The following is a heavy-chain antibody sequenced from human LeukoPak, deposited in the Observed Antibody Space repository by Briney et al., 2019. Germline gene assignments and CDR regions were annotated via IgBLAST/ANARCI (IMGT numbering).Heavy chain of an antibody. D-gene: IGHD6-6*01. J-gene: IGHJ3*02. V-gene: IGHV4-34*01. CDR3: ARGPYSSSSGVRAFDI. CDR2: INHSGRT. CDR1: GGSFSGYY. Sequence: PSETLSLTCAVYGGSFSGYYWSWIRQPPGKGLEWIGEINHSGRTNYNPSLKSRVTISVDTSKNQFSLKLSSVTAADTAVYYCARGPYSSSSGVRAFDIWGQGTMVTVSS.